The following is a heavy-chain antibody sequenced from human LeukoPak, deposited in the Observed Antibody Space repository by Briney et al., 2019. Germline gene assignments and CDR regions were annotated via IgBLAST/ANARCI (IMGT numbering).Heavy chain of an antibody. CDR1: GGSISSSNW. CDR3: AKDAHYYDSSGYYYIRAPFDY. J-gene: IGHJ4*02. D-gene: IGHD3-22*01. CDR2: IYHSGST. V-gene: IGHV4-4*02. Sequence: SERLSLTCAVSGGSISSSNWWSWVRQPPGKGLEWIGEIYHSGSTNYNPSLKSRVTISVDKSKNQFSLKLSSVTAADTAVYYCAKDAHYYDSSGYYYIRAPFDYWGQGTLVTVSS.